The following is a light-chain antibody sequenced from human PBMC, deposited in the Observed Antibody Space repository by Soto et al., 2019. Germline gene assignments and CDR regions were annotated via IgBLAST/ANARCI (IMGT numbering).Light chain of an antibody. J-gene: IGKJ1*01. V-gene: IGKV4-1*01. CDR1: QSVLYSADNKNY. CDR3: QQYYSTPWT. CDR2: CAS. Sequence: DIVMTQSPDSLAVSLGERATINCKSSQSVLYSADNKNYLAWYQQKPGQPPKLLIYCASTRESGVPDRFSGSGSGTDFTLTISSLQAEDVAVYYCQQYYSTPWTFGQGTNVEI.